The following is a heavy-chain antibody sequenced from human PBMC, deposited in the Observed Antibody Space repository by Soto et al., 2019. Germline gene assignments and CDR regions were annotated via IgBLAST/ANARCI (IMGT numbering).Heavy chain of an antibody. CDR2: IHPGASDT. Sequence: PGESLKISFKGTGYNFGGYLIGWVRQLPVKGLEWMGIIHPGASDTRYSPSFQGQVTIAADESTSTTYLQWRSLKASDSATYYCARGGFIGTQPEYWGRRTQFIFCS. D-gene: IGHD1-7*01. J-gene: IGHJ4*02. V-gene: IGHV5-51*01. CDR3: ARGGFIGTQPEY. CDR1: GYNFGGYL.